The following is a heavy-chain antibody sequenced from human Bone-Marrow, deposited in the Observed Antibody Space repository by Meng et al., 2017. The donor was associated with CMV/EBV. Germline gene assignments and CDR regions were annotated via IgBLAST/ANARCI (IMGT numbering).Heavy chain of an antibody. CDR1: GFSFSNAW. Sequence: GGSLRLSCAASGFSFSNAWMSWVRQAPGKGLEWVGRIKSKTDGGTTDYAAPVKGRFTISRDDSKNTLYLQMNSLKTEDTAVYYCTTVPGNPYYYYGMDVWGQGTTVTVSS. CDR2: IKSKTDGGTT. J-gene: IGHJ6*02. CDR3: TTVPGNPYYYYGMDV. V-gene: IGHV3-15*01.